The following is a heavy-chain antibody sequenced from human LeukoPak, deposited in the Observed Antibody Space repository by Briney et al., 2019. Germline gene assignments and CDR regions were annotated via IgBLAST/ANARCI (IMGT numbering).Heavy chain of an antibody. CDR3: ARDPYYYDSSAFDY. CDR2: ISAYNGNT. J-gene: IGHJ4*02. Sequence: ASVKVSCKASGYTFTSYGIGWVRQAPGQGLEWMGWISAYNGNTNYAQKLQGRVTMTTDTSTSTAYMELRSLRSDDTAVYYCARDPYYYDSSAFDYWGQGTLVTVSS. V-gene: IGHV1-18*01. D-gene: IGHD3-22*01. CDR1: GYTFTSYG.